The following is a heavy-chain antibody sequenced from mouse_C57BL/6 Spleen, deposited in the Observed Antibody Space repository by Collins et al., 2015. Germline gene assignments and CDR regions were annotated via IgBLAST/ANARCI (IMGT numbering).Heavy chain of an antibody. CDR1: GYSIASGYY. J-gene: IGHJ4*01. CDR2: INYDGSN. CDR3: ARGMITTAMDY. Sequence: DVQLQESGPGLVNLLSLCLSPCSVTGYSIASGYYWNWIRHFPGNKLEWMGYINYDGSNNYNPSLKNRISITRDTSKNQFFLKLNSVTTEDTATYYCARGMITTAMDYWGQGTSVTVSS. D-gene: IGHD2-4*01. V-gene: IGHV3-6*02.